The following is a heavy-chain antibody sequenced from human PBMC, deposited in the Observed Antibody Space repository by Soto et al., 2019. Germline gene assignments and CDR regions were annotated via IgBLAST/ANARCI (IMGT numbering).Heavy chain of an antibody. J-gene: IGHJ4*02. V-gene: IGHV3-23*01. CDR3: AKDRGGSTTVPY. CDR2: ISGSGTST. D-gene: IGHD4-17*01. CDR1: GFTFSTYA. Sequence: GGSLRLSCAASGFTFSTYAMNWVRQAPGKGLQWVSAISGSGTSTYYAASVKGRFTISRDNSKNTLYLQMNSLRAEDRAVYYCAKDRGGSTTVPYWGQGTLVTVSS.